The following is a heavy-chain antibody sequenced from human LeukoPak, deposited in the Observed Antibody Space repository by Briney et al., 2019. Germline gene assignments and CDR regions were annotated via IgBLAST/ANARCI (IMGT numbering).Heavy chain of an antibody. CDR2: FSSSSSYI. D-gene: IGHD3-3*01. V-gene: IGHV3-21*01. CDR1: GFTFSSYS. Sequence: GGSLRLSCAASGFTFSSYSMNWVRQAPGKGLKGVSSFSSSSSYIYYADSVKGRFTISRDNAKKSLYLQMNSLRAEDTAVYYCARVQNTNYDFWSSDAFDIWGQGIMVTVSS. CDR3: ARVQNTNYDFWSSDAFDI. J-gene: IGHJ3*02.